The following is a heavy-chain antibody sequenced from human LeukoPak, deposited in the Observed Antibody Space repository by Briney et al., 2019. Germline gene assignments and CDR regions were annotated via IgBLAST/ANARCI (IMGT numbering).Heavy chain of an antibody. CDR1: GFTVSSNY. D-gene: IGHD6-19*01. Sequence: GSLRLSCAASGFTVSSNYMSWVRQAPGKGLEWIGEIYHSGSTNYNPSLKSRVTISVDKSKNQFSLKLSSVTAADTAVYYCARGRRIAVAGNAFDIWGQGTMVTVSS. J-gene: IGHJ3*02. V-gene: IGHV4-4*02. CDR2: IYHSGST. CDR3: ARGRRIAVAGNAFDI.